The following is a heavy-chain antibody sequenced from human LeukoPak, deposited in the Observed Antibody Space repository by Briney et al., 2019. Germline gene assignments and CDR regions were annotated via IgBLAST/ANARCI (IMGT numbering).Heavy chain of an antibody. CDR1: GGTFSSYA. CDR2: IIPIFGTA. CDR3: ASVVFIAARPVYFDY. Sequence: GSSVKVSCKASGGTFSSYAIGWVRQAPGQGLEWMGGIIPIFGTANYAQKFQGRVTITTDESTSTAYMELSSLRSEDTAVYYCASVVFIAARPVYFDYWGQGTLVTVSS. J-gene: IGHJ4*02. D-gene: IGHD6-6*01. V-gene: IGHV1-69*05.